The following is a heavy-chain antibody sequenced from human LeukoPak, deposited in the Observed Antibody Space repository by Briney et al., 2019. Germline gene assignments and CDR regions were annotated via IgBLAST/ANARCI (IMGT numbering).Heavy chain of an antibody. CDR1: GYTFTGYY. J-gene: IGHJ4*02. V-gene: IGHV1-2*06. CDR2: INPNSGGT. CDR3: ATSGYSYGYLFDY. D-gene: IGHD5-18*01. Sequence: ASVKVSCKASGYTFTGYYMHWVRQAPGQGLEWMGRINPNSGGTNYAQKFQGRVTMTRDTSISTAYMELSRLRSDDTAVYYCATSGYSYGYLFDYWGQGTLVTVSS.